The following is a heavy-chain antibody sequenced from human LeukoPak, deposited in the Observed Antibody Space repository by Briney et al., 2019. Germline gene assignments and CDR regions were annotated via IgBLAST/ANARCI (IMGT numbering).Heavy chain of an antibody. J-gene: IGHJ4*02. CDR3: ARGLGTYDSSELTWPMISF. D-gene: IGHD3-22*01. CDR2: MNPDSGDT. V-gene: IGHV1-8*02. CDR1: GYTFTGYY. Sequence: ASVKVSCKASGYTFTGYYMHWVRQATGQGLEWMGWMNPDSGDTAYAQKFQGRITLTRITSINTAYMELSSLISEDTAVYYCARGLGTYDSSELTWPMISFWGQGTLVTVSS.